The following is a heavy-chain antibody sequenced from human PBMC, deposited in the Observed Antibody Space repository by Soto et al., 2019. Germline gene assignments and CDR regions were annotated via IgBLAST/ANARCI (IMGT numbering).Heavy chain of an antibody. CDR2: INHSGST. D-gene: IGHD6-13*01. V-gene: IGHV4-34*01. CDR1: GGSFSGYY. Sequence: QVQLQQWGAGLLKPSETLSLTCAVYGGSFSGYYWSWIRQPPGKGLEWIGEINHSGSTNYNPSLKSRVTISVDTSKNQFSLKLSSVPAADTAVYYCARGASSSWYLYYYYGMDVWGQGTTVTVAS. J-gene: IGHJ6*02. CDR3: ARGASSSWYLYYYYGMDV.